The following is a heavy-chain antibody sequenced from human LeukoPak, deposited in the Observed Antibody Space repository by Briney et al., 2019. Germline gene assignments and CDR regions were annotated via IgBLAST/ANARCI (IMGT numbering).Heavy chain of an antibody. Sequence: GGSLRLSCAASGFTFSSHGMHWVRQAPGKGLEWVAVISYDGSNKYYADSVKGRFTISRDNSKNTLYLQMNSLRVEDTAVYYSARDLGEWPYYYGMDVWGQGTTVTVSS. CDR1: GFTFSSHG. CDR3: ARDLGEWPYYYGMDV. D-gene: IGHD3-16*01. J-gene: IGHJ6*02. V-gene: IGHV3-30*03. CDR2: ISYDGSNK.